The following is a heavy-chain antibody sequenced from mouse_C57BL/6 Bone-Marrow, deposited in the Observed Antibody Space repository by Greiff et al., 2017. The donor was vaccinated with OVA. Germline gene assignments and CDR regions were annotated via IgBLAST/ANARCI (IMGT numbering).Heavy chain of an antibody. CDR2: IHPNSGST. J-gene: IGHJ4*01. Sequence: QVQLQQPGAELVKPGASVKLSCKASGYTFTSYWMHWVKQRPGQGLEWIGMIHPNSGSTNYNEKFKSKATLTVDKSSSTAYMQLSSLTSEDSAVYYCARIYYDLYYYAMDYWGQGTSVTVSS. V-gene: IGHV1-64*01. D-gene: IGHD2-4*01. CDR3: ARIYYDLYYYAMDY. CDR1: GYTFTSYW.